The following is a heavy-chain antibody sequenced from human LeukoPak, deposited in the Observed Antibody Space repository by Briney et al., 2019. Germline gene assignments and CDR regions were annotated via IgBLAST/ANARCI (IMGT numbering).Heavy chain of an antibody. J-gene: IGHJ4*02. CDR3: AREGPYYFDY. CDR2: ISYDGSNK. CDR1: GFTFSTHT. V-gene: IGHV3-30-3*01. Sequence: PGGSLRLSCAASGFTFSTHTMHWVRQAPGKGLEWVAVISYDGSNKYYADSVKGRFTISRDNSKNTLYLQMNSLRAEDTAVYYCAREGPYYFDYWGQGTLVTVSS.